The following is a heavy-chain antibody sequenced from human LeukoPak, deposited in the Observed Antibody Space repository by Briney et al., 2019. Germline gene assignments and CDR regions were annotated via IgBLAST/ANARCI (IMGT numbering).Heavy chain of an antibody. CDR2: ISSSSSYI. CDR3: AIDRYSSGWYTFGY. J-gene: IGHJ4*02. D-gene: IGHD6-19*01. Sequence: PGGSLRLSCAASGFTSSNFGINWVRQAPGKGLEWVSSISSSSSYISYADSVKGRFTISRDNAKNSLDLQMNSLRAEDTAVYYCAIDRYSSGWYTFGYWGQGTLVTVSS. CDR1: GFTSSNFG. V-gene: IGHV3-21*01.